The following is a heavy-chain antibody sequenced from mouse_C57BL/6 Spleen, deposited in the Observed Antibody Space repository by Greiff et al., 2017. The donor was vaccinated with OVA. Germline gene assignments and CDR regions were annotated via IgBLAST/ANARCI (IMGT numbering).Heavy chain of an antibody. V-gene: IGHV1-76*01. J-gene: IGHJ4*01. CDR3: ARRGKFYYAMDY. CDR2: IYPGSGNT. Sequence: VQLQQSGAELVRPGASVKLSCKASGYTFTDYYINWVKQRPGQGLEWIARIYPGSGNTYYNEKFKGTATLTAEKSSSTAYMQLSSLTSEDSAVYFCARRGKFYYAMDYWGQGTSVTVSS. CDR1: GYTFTDYY.